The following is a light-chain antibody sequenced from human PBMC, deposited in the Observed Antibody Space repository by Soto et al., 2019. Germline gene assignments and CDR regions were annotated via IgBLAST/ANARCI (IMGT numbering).Light chain of an antibody. CDR1: RTNIGSNY. CDR2: TNN. V-gene: IGLV1-47*02. CDR3: ETWDDSLSSRV. Sequence: QSVLTQPPSASGTPGQRVTISCFGSRTNIGSNYVFWYQQLPGTAPKHLIHTNNQRPSGVPDRFSASKSGTSASLAISGLRSEDEGDYSCETWDDSLSSRVFGGGTKLTVL. J-gene: IGLJ3*02.